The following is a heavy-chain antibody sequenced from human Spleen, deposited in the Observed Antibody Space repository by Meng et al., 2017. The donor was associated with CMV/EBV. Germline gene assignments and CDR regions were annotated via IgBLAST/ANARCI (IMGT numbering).Heavy chain of an antibody. V-gene: IGHV3-53*01. J-gene: IGHJ6*02. CDR3: ARELSGNSFESGDYYGMDV. D-gene: IGHD4-23*01. Sequence: GGPLRLSCAASGFTVSSNYMSWVRQAPGKGLEWVSVIYRVGSTYYADSVEGRFTISRDNSKNTLYLQMDSLTAEDTAVYYCARELSGNSFESGDYYGMDVWGQGTTVTVSS. CDR1: GFTVSSNY. CDR2: IYRVGST.